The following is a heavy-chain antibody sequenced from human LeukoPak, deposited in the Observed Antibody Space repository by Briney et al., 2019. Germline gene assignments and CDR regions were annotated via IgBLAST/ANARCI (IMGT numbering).Heavy chain of an antibody. CDR3: ARRRYSVYDFDY. CDR2: IWSDGSNK. J-gene: IGHJ4*02. CDR1: GFTFSTYG. Sequence: GGPLRLSCAASGFTFSTYGMHWVRQAPGKGLEWVAVIWSDGSNKYYADSVKGRFTISRDNSKNTLYLQMNSLRAEDTAVYYCARRRYSVYDFDYWGQGTLVTVSS. D-gene: IGHD5/OR15-5a*01. V-gene: IGHV3-33*01.